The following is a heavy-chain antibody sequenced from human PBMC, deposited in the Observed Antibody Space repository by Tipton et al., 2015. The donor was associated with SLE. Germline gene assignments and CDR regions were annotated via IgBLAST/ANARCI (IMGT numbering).Heavy chain of an antibody. CDR1: GGSISNYY. D-gene: IGHD4-23*01. CDR2: VYDTGST. Sequence: TLSLTCTVSGGSISNYYWSWIRQPPGKGLEWIGYVYDTGSTSYNPSLKSRVTISVDMSKNQFSLKLSSVTAADTAVYYCARGGGNANWYFDLWGRGTLVTVSS. V-gene: IGHV4-59*08. CDR3: ARGGGNANWYFDL. J-gene: IGHJ2*01.